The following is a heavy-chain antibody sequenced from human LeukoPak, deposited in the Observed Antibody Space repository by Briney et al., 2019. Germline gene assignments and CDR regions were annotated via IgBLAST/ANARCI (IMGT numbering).Heavy chain of an antibody. CDR2: IYYSGST. J-gene: IGHJ4*02. CDR3: ARDKWEFED. V-gene: IGHV4-61*01. CDR1: GGSVSSGSYY. D-gene: IGHD1-26*01. Sequence: SENLSLTCTVSGGSVSSGSYYWSWIRQPPGKGLEWIGYIYYSGSTNYNPSLKSRVTISVDTSKNQFSLKLSSVTAADTAVYYCARDKWEFEDWGQGTLVTVSS.